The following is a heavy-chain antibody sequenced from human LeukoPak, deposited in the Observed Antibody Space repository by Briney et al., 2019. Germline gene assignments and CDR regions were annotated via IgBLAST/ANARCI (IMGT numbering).Heavy chain of an antibody. V-gene: IGHV1-18*01. J-gene: IGHJ4*02. Sequence: GASVKVSCKASGYTFNRYGISWVRQAPGQGLEWMGWISGYNGDTNYAQKFQGRVTLTTDTSTSTVYMDLRSLRSDDTAVYYCARLTLYGSGSYYKDWGQGTLVTVSS. D-gene: IGHD3-10*01. CDR2: ISGYNGDT. CDR1: GYTFNRYG. CDR3: ARLTLYGSGSYYKD.